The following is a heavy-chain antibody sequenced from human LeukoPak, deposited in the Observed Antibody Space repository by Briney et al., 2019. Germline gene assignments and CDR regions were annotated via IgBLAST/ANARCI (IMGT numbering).Heavy chain of an antibody. V-gene: IGHV3-7*01. CDR1: GFTVSSNY. CDR3: ARVRLRAFDI. J-gene: IGHJ3*02. D-gene: IGHD6-6*01. CDR2: IKQDGSEK. Sequence: GGSLRLSCAASGFTVSSNYMSWVRQAPGKGLEWVANIKQDGSEKYYVDSVKGRFTISRDNAKNSLYLQMNSLRAEDTAVYYCARVRLRAFDIWGQGTMVTVSS.